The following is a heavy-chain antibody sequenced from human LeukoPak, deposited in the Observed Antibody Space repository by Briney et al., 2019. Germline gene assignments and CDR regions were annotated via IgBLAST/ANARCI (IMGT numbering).Heavy chain of an antibody. CDR2: ISYDGSNK. CDR3: ARDRGFDGGTYYDFWSGYNRYYYYGMDV. Sequence: PGRSLRLSCAASGFTFSSYAMHWVRQAPGKGLEWVAVISYDGSNKYYADSVKGRFTISRDNSKNTLYLQMNSLRAGDTAVYYCARDRGFDGGTYYDFWSGYNRYYYYGMDVWGQGTTVTVSS. D-gene: IGHD3-3*01. CDR1: GFTFSSYA. V-gene: IGHV3-30-3*01. J-gene: IGHJ6*02.